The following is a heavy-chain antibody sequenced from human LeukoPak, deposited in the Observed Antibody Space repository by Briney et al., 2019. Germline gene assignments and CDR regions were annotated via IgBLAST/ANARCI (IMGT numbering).Heavy chain of an antibody. V-gene: IGHV4-61*02. J-gene: IGHJ3*02. D-gene: IGHD3-22*01. Sequence: SETLSLTCTVSGGSISSGSYYWSWIRQPAGKGLEWIGRIYTSGSTNYNPSLKSRVTISVDTSKNQFSLKLSSVTAADTAMYYCARGLSGWLLESAFDIWGQGTMVTVSS. CDR3: ARGLSGWLLESAFDI. CDR1: GGSISSGSYY. CDR2: IYTSGST.